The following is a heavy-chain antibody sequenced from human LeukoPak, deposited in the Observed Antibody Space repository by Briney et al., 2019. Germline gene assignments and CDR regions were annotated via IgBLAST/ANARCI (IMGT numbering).Heavy chain of an antibody. CDR3: AKDRGIAVAVDY. Sequence: GGSLRLSCAASGFTVINTYISWVRQAPGKGLEWVSAISGSGGSTYYADSVKGRFTISRDNSKNTLYLQMNSLRAEDTAVYYCAKDRGIAVAVDYWGQGTLVTVSS. D-gene: IGHD6-19*01. CDR1: GFTVINTY. V-gene: IGHV3-23*01. CDR2: ISGSGGST. J-gene: IGHJ4*02.